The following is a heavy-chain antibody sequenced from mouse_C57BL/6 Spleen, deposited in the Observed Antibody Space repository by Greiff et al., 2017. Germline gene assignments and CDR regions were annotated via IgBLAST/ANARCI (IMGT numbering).Heavy chain of an antibody. CDR3: ARHWDFDY. CDR1: GYTFTSYW. D-gene: IGHD4-1*01. CDR2: IDPSDSET. Sequence: VKLQQPGAELVRPGSSVKLSCKASGYTFTSYWMHWVKQRPIQGLEWIGNIDPSDSETHYNQKFKDKATLTVDKSSSTAYMQLSSLTSEDSAVYYCARHWDFDYWGQGTTLTVSS. J-gene: IGHJ2*01. V-gene: IGHV1-52*01.